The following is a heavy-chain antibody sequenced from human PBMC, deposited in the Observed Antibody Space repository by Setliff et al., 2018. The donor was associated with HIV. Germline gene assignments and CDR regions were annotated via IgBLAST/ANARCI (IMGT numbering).Heavy chain of an antibody. CDR3: ARWSCGRTTCYDSPYNWFDP. Sequence: ASVKVSCKSSGYTFTSYGIGWVRQAPGQGLEWMGWISPYNGHTNYAQRLQGRVTMSTDTSTSTAYMELTSLRFDDTAVYYCARWSCGRTTCYDSPYNWFDPWGQGTLVTVSS. CDR2: ISPYNGHT. V-gene: IGHV1-18*01. D-gene: IGHD2-2*01. J-gene: IGHJ5*02. CDR1: GYTFTSYG.